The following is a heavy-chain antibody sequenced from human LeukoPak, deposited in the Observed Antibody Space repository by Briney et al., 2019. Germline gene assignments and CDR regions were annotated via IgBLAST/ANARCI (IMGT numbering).Heavy chain of an antibody. CDR1: GYTFNTYG. Sequence: ASVKVSCKASGYTFNTYGVIWVRQAPGKGFEWLGWISGQHGKTTYPQKFQDRVRMTTDTSTSTAYMELRSLTSDDTGVYFCARGGSGWFRALEFDYWGQGTLVTVSS. V-gene: IGHV1-18*01. CDR2: ISGQHGKT. J-gene: IGHJ4*02. CDR3: ARGGSGWFRALEFDY. D-gene: IGHD3-10*01.